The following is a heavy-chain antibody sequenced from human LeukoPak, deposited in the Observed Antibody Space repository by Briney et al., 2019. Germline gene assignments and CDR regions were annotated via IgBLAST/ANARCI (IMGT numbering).Heavy chain of an antibody. D-gene: IGHD3-16*02. J-gene: IGHJ4*02. Sequence: SETLSLTCTVSGGSISSSSYYWGWIRQPPGKGLEWIGSIYYSGSTYYNPSLKSRVTISLDTSKNQFSLKLSSVTAADTAVYYCARIHDVRYDYVWGSYRLRAYYFDYWGQGTLVTVSS. CDR1: GGSISSSSYY. CDR3: ARIHDVRYDYVWGSYRLRAYYFDY. V-gene: IGHV4-39*07. CDR2: IYYSGST.